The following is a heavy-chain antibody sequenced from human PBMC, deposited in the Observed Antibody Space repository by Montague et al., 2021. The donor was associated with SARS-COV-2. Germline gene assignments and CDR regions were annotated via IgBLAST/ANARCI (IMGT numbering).Heavy chain of an antibody. J-gene: IGHJ4*02. V-gene: IGHV2-70*11. CDR3: ARTTMITFGGVIVPFDY. Sequence: PALVTPTQTLTLTCTFSGFSLGTSGMCVSWIRQPPGKALEWLARIDWDDDKYYSTSLKTRLTISKDTSKNQVVLTMTNMDPVDAATYYCARTTMITFGGVIVPFDYWGQGTLVTVSS. D-gene: IGHD3-16*02. CDR1: GFSLGTSGMC. CDR2: IDWDDDK.